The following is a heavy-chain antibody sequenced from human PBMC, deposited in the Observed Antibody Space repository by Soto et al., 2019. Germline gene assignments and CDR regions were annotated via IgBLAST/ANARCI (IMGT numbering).Heavy chain of an antibody. CDR2: INPATGAA. J-gene: IGHJ3*02. CDR1: GYTFTAYY. Sequence: QLHLVQSGAVVKKPGASVTVSCSASGYTFTAYYMHWVRQAPGRGLEWMGGINPATGAAKYTQTFQGGVAMTRDPSTSTVLMVLRGRPSEDPAAFYCARGGGVGVAGSAAFDMWGQGTLVTVSS. D-gene: IGHD3-3*01. CDR3: ARGGGVGVAGSAAFDM. V-gene: IGHV1-2*02.